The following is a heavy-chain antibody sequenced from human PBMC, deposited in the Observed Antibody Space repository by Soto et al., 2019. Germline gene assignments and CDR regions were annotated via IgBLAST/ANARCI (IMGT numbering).Heavy chain of an antibody. J-gene: IGHJ4*02. D-gene: IGHD5-12*01. V-gene: IGHV3-33*01. Sequence: GGSLRLSCAASGFTFSSYGMHWVRQAPGKGLEWVAVIWYDGSNKYYADSVKGRLTISRDNSKNTLYLQMNSLRAEDTAVYYCASGLREYSGYDLIDYWGQGTLVTVSS. CDR3: ASGLREYSGYDLIDY. CDR2: IWYDGSNK. CDR1: GFTFSSYG.